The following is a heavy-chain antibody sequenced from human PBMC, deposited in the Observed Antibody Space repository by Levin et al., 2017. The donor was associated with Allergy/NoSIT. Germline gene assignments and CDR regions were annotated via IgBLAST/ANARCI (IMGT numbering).Heavy chain of an antibody. D-gene: IGHD3-10*01. Sequence: GGSLRLSCAASGFTFSSYSMNWVRQAPGKGLEWVSSISSSSSYIYYADSVKGRFTISRDNAKNSLYLQMNSLRAEDTAVYYCAGGRWFRERNSNFDYWGQGTLVTVSS. CDR2: ISSSSSYI. J-gene: IGHJ4*02. CDR3: AGGRWFRERNSNFDY. V-gene: IGHV3-21*01. CDR1: GFTFSSYS.